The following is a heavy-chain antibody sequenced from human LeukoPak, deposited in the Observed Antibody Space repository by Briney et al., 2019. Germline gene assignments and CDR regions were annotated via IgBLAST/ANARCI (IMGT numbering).Heavy chain of an antibody. D-gene: IGHD6-13*01. CDR3: ARLLYSSSWFDP. J-gene: IGHJ5*02. CDR2: ISAYNGNT. Sequence: GASVKVSCKASGGTFSNYAISWVRQAPGQGLEWMGWISAYNGNTNYAQKLQGRVTMTTDTSTSTAYMELRSLRSDDTAVYYCARLLYSSSWFDPWGQGTLVTVSS. V-gene: IGHV1-18*01. CDR1: GGTFSNYA.